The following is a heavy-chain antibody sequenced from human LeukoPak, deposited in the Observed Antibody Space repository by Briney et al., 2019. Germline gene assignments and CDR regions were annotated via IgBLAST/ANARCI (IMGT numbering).Heavy chain of an antibody. J-gene: IGHJ4*02. Sequence: GGSLRLSCAASGFTFSSYSMNWVRQAPGKGLEWVSSISSSSSYTNYADSVKGRFTISRDNAKNSLYLQMNSLRAEDTAVYYCARAYDSSGWYTYYFDYWGQGTLVTVSS. V-gene: IGHV3-21*04. CDR2: ISSSSSYT. D-gene: IGHD6-19*01. CDR1: GFTFSSYS. CDR3: ARAYDSSGWYTYYFDY.